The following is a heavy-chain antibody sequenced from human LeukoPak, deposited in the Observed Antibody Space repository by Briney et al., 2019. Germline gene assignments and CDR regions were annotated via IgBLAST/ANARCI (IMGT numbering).Heavy chain of an antibody. D-gene: IGHD2-2*01. V-gene: IGHV3-30-3*01. CDR2: ISYDGSNK. CDR3: XGWFRADCSXXXXXXXAF. J-gene: IGHJ3*01. Sequence: GGSLRLSCAASGFTFSSYAMHWVRQAPGKGLEWVAVISYDGSNKYYADSVKGRFTISRDNSKNTLYLQMNSLRAEDTAVYYCXGWFRADCSXXXXXXXAF. CDR1: GFTFSSYA.